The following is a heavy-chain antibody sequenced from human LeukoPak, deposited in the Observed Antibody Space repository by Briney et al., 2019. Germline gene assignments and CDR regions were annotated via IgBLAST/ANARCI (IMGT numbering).Heavy chain of an antibody. CDR3: AKDKSVSADYYFDY. J-gene: IGHJ4*02. CDR1: GFTFSSSA. D-gene: IGHD5/OR15-5a*01. CDR2: ISNNGGYT. Sequence: GGSLRLSCAASGFTFSSSAMSWVRQAPGKGLEWVSAISNNGGYTYYADSVQGRFTVSRDNSKNTLFLQMNNLRTEDTAVYYCAKDKSVSADYYFDYWGQGTLVTVSS. V-gene: IGHV3-23*01.